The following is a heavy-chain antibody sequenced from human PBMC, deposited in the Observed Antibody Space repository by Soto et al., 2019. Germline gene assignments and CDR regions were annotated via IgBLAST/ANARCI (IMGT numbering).Heavy chain of an antibody. V-gene: IGHV1-8*01. CDR1: GNTFTNYD. D-gene: IGHD4-17*01. CDR2: MNPNSGDT. CDR3: ARGVKYGAYSRWFDP. J-gene: IGHJ5*02. Sequence: QVQLVQSGAEVKKPGASVKVSCKASGNTFTNYDINWVRQATGQGLEYLGWMNPNSGDTAYVQKFQGRVTMTWDTSITTAYMALHSLRSEDTAVYFCARGVKYGAYSRWFDPWGQGTLVTVSS.